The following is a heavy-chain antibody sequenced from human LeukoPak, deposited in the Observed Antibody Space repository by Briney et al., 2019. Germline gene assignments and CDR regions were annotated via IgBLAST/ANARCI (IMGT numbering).Heavy chain of an antibody. CDR1: GGPISSYY. J-gene: IGHJ5*02. CDR3: ARGGSGWYPSGFDP. V-gene: IGHV4-4*07. Sequence: SETLSLTCTVSGGPISSYYWSWIRQPAGKGLEWIGRIYTSGTTNYNPSLKGRVTMSVDTSKNQFSLKLSSVTAADTAVYYCARGGSGWYPSGFDPWGQGNLVTVSS. D-gene: IGHD6-19*01. CDR2: IYTSGTT.